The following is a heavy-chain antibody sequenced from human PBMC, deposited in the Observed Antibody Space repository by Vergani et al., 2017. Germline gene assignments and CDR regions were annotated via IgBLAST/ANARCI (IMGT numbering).Heavy chain of an antibody. CDR3: ARVTLYDILTGYFDY. CDR1: GGSISSSSYY. Sequence: QLQLQESGPGLVKPSETLSLTCTVSGGSISSSSYYWGWIRQPPGKGLEWIGSIYYSGSTYYNPSLKSRVTISVDTSKNQFSLKLSSVTAADTAVYYCARVTLYDILTGYFDYWGQGTLVTVSS. D-gene: IGHD3-9*01. J-gene: IGHJ4*02. CDR2: IYYSGST. V-gene: IGHV4-39*07.